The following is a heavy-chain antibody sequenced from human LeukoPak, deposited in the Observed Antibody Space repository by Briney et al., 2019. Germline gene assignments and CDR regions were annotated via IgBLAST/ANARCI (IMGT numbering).Heavy chain of an antibody. D-gene: IGHD6-19*01. CDR1: GFTFSSYS. CDR2: ISSSSSTI. Sequence: GGSLRLSCAASGFTFSSYSMNWVRQAPGKGLEWVPYISSSSSTIYYADSVKGRFTISRDNSKNTLYLQMNSLRAEDTALYYCAKRGNGGLQWLELSFSFDSWGQGTLVTVSS. V-gene: IGHV3-48*01. CDR3: AKRGNGGLQWLELSFSFDS. J-gene: IGHJ4*02.